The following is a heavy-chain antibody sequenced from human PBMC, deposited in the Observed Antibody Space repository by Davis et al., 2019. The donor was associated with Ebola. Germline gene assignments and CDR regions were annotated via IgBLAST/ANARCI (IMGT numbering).Heavy chain of an antibody. Sequence: GESLKISCAASGFTFSSSTMHWVRQAPGKGLEWVSSIRTITSYIYYADSVKGRFTISRDNAKNSLYLQMNSLRAEDTAVYYCVREEYYYDSGGYYLFDYWGQGTLVTVSS. CDR1: GFTFSSST. J-gene: IGHJ4*02. CDR3: VREEYYYDSGGYYLFDY. CDR2: IRTITSYI. D-gene: IGHD3-22*01. V-gene: IGHV3-21*01.